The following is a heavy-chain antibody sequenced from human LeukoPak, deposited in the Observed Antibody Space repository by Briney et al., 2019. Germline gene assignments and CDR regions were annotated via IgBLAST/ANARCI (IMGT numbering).Heavy chain of an antibody. J-gene: IGHJ3*02. Sequence: ASVKVSCKASGGTFSSYAISWVRQAPGQGLEWMGGIIPIFGTANYAQKFQGRVTITADESTSTAYMELSSLRSEDTAVYYCARDVPRIWFGELLDAFDIWGQGTMVTVSS. CDR2: IIPIFGTA. CDR1: GGTFSSYA. CDR3: ARDVPRIWFGELLDAFDI. D-gene: IGHD3-10*01. V-gene: IGHV1-69*13.